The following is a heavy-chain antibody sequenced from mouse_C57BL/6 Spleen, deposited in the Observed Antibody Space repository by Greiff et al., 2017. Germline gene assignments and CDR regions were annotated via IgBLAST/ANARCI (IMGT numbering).Heavy chain of an antibody. CDR1: GYTFTSYW. CDR3: ARSSPPWYVDV. V-gene: IGHV1-50*01. Sequence: QVQLQQSGAELVKPGASVKLSCKASGYTFTSYWMQWVKQRPGQGLEWIGEIDPSDSYTNYNQKFKGKAPLTVDTSSSPAYMQLSSLTSEDSAVYYCARSSPPWYVDVWGTGTTVTVSS. J-gene: IGHJ1*03. CDR2: IDPSDSYT.